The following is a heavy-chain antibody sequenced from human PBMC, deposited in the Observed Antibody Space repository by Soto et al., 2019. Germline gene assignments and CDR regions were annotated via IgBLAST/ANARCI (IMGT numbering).Heavy chain of an antibody. CDR3: ARADHDYIWGSYRPTVLNAFDI. Sequence: ASVKVSCKASGFTFTSSAMQWVRQARGQRLEWIGWISAYNGNTNYAQKLQGRVTMTTDTSTSTAYMELRSLRSDDTAVYYCARADHDYIWGSYRPTVLNAFDIWGQGTMVTVSS. J-gene: IGHJ3*02. CDR2: ISAYNGNT. D-gene: IGHD3-16*02. CDR1: GFTFTSSA. V-gene: IGHV1-18*01.